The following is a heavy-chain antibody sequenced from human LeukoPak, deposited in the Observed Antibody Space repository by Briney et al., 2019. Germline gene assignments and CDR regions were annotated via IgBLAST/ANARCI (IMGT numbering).Heavy chain of an antibody. D-gene: IGHD6-19*01. CDR3: ARTLMGSSGWYDY. Sequence: SVKVSCRASGGTFSSYAISWVRQAPGQGLEWMGRIIPIFGTANYAQKFQGRVTITTDESTSTAYMELSSLRSEDTAVYYCARTLMGSSGWYDYWGQGTLVTVSS. V-gene: IGHV1-69*05. CDR1: GGTFSSYA. J-gene: IGHJ4*02. CDR2: IIPIFGTA.